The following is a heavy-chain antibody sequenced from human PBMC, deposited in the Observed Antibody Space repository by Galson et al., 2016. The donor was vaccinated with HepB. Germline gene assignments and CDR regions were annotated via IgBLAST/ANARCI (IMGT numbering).Heavy chain of an antibody. Sequence: SLRLSCAASGFTFRTYWMNWVRQAPGRGLEWVANIKQDGSEKYYVDSVKGRFTISRDNAKNSLYLQMNSLRAEDTAVYYCARSPRLAYYYYAMDVWGQGTTGTASS. V-gene: IGHV3-7*01. CDR3: ARSPRLAYYYYAMDV. J-gene: IGHJ6*02. D-gene: IGHD6-25*01. CDR1: GFTFRTYW. CDR2: IKQDGSEK.